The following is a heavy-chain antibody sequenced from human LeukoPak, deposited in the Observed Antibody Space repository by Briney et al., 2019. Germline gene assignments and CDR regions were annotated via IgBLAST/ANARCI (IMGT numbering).Heavy chain of an antibody. J-gene: IGHJ6*03. CDR1: GFIFSTYS. V-gene: IGHV3-21*01. CDR2: ISSSSSYI. CDR3: ARPPLHSTIFGVGCYMDV. Sequence: GGALRLSCAASGFIFSTYSMNWVRQAPGKGLEGVSFISSSSSYIYYADSVKGRFTISRDNAKNSLYLQMNSLRAEDTAVYYCARPPLHSTIFGVGCYMDVWGKGTTVTVSS. D-gene: IGHD3-3*01.